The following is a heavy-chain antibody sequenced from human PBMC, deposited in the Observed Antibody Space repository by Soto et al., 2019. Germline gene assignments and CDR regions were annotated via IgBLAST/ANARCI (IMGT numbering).Heavy chain of an antibody. Sequence: QVHLVQSGAEVKKPGASVKVSCTASGYDFNIYDIHWVRQSTGQGLEWMGWMTPKRETPGYAPKFQGRFTMTRETSRGAVLTELGSLGSEDTAVYFWARGGYGFWSGETYYYAMDVWGQGTTVTVSS. CDR2: MTPKRETP. V-gene: IGHV1-8*01. CDR1: GYDFNIYD. CDR3: ARGGYGFWSGETYYYAMDV. J-gene: IGHJ6*02. D-gene: IGHD3-3*01.